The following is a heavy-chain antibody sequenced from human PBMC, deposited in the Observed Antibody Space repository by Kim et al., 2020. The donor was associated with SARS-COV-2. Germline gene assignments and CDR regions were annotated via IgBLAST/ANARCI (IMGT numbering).Heavy chain of an antibody. V-gene: IGHV1-69*11. CDR2: IIPILGTV. CDR1: AGTFTRYA. CDR3: ASPGESSFFYGMDV. Sequence: SVKVSCEASAGTFTRYAISWVRQAPGQGLEWMGLIIPILGTVKYAQSFQGRVTIMADESTGTVYMEVTSLRSEDTAVYYCASPGESSFFYGMDVWGQGTTVTVSS. J-gene: IGHJ6*02. D-gene: IGHD6-19*01.